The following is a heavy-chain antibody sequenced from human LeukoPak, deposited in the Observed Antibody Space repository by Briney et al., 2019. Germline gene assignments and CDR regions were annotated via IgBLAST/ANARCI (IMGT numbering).Heavy chain of an antibody. Sequence: SETLSLTCTVSGGSISSGSYYWTWIRQPAGKGLEWIGRFYTSGTTNYNPSLKSRVTISVDTSKNQFSLKLSSVTAADTAVYYCARGRNVDIVATMDYYYYYMDVWGKGTTVTISS. CDR1: GGSISSGSYY. CDR3: ARGRNVDIVATMDYYYYYMDV. D-gene: IGHD5-12*01. CDR2: FYTSGTT. V-gene: IGHV4-61*02. J-gene: IGHJ6*03.